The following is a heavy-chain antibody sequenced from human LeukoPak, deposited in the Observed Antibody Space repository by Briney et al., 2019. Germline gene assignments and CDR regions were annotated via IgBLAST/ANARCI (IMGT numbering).Heavy chain of an antibody. Sequence: ASVKVSCKASGGTFSSYAISWVRQAPGQGLEWMGRIIPILGIANYAQKFQGRVTITADKSTSTAYMELSSLRSEDTAVYYCARTGGHYYFDYWGQGTLVTVSS. V-gene: IGHV1-69*04. CDR3: ARTGGHYYFDY. CDR1: GGTFSSYA. J-gene: IGHJ4*02. CDR2: IIPILGIA. D-gene: IGHD3-10*01.